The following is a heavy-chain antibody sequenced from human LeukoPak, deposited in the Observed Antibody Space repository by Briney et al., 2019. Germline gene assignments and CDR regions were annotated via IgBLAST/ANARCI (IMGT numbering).Heavy chain of an antibody. V-gene: IGHV4-59*11. J-gene: IGHJ4*02. CDR2: IYYSGST. CDR3: AREGYTSSWYSGYYYFDY. D-gene: IGHD6-13*01. Sequence: SETLSLTCTVSGGSMSSHYWIWIRQPPGKGLEWIGYIYYSGSTNYNPSLKSRVTISVDTSKNQFSLKLSSVTAADTAVFFCAREGYTSSWYSGYYYFDYWGQGTLVTVSS. CDR1: GGSMSSHY.